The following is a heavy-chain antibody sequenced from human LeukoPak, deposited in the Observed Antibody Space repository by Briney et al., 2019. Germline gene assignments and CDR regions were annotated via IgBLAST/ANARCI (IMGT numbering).Heavy chain of an antibody. Sequence: SETLSLTCTVSGGSISSYYWSWIRQPPGKGLEWIGYIYYSGSTNYNPSLESRVTISVDTSKNQFSLKLSSVTAADTAVYYCARAYGSGSYPGIFDYWGQGTLVTVSS. J-gene: IGHJ4*02. CDR3: ARAYGSGSYPGIFDY. V-gene: IGHV4-59*12. CDR2: IYYSGST. CDR1: GGSISSYY. D-gene: IGHD3-10*01.